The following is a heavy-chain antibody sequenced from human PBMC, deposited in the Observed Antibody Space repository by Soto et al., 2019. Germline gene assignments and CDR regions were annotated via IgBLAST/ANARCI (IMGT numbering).Heavy chain of an antibody. CDR2: IYYSGST. D-gene: IGHD5-18*01. CDR3: ARHLAAMVKTAAINWFDP. V-gene: IGHV4-39*01. CDR1: GGSISSSSYY. Sequence: QLQLQESGPGLVKPSETLSLTCTVSGGSISSSSYYWGWIRQPPGKGLEWIGSIYYSGSTYYNPSLKSRVTISVDTSKNQFSLKLSSVTAADTAVYYCARHLAAMVKTAAINWFDPWGQGTLVTVSS. J-gene: IGHJ5*02.